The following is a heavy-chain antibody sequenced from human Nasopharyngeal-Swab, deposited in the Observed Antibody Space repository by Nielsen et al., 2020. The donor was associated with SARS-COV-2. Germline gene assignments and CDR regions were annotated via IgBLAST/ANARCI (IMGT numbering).Heavy chain of an antibody. V-gene: IGHV3-23*01. CDR1: GFTFSSYA. CDR2: ISGSSGST. Sequence: GESLKISCAASGFTFSSYAMSWVRQAPGKGLEWVSAISGSSGSTYYADSVKGRFTISRDNSKNTLYLQMNSLRAEDTAVYYCAKKDIVVVVAATVFDYWGQGTLVTVSS. D-gene: IGHD2-15*01. CDR3: AKKDIVVVVAATVFDY. J-gene: IGHJ4*02.